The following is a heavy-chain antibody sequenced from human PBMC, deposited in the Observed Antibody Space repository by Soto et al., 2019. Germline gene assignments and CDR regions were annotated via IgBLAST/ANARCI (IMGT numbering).Heavy chain of an antibody. D-gene: IGHD6-6*01. V-gene: IGHV3-74*01. CDR1: GFTFSSYW. Sequence: GGSLRLSCAASGFTFSSYWMHWVRQAPGKGLVWVSRINSDGSSTSYADSVKGRFTISRDNAKNTLYLQMNSLRAEDTAVYYCARGEGSSSGHYYYYYYMDVWGKGTTVTVSS. CDR3: ARGEGSSSGHYYYYYYMDV. CDR2: INSDGSST. J-gene: IGHJ6*03.